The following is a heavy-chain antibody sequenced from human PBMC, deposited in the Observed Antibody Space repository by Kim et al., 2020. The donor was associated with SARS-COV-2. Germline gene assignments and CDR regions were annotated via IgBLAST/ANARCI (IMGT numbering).Heavy chain of an antibody. CDR2: IIPIFGTA. D-gene: IGHD4-17*01. J-gene: IGHJ5*02. CDR3: ARDPKGLRTGWFDP. Sequence: SVKVSCKASGGTFSSYAISWVRQAPGQGLEWMGGIIPIFGTANYAQKFQGRVTITADKSTSTAYMELSSLRSEDTAVYYCARDPKGLRTGWFDPWGQGTLVTVSS. CDR1: GGTFSSYA. V-gene: IGHV1-69*06.